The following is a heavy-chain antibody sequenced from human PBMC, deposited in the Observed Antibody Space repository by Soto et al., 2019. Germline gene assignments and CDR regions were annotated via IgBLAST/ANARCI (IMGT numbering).Heavy chain of an antibody. V-gene: IGHV4-39*01. CDR3: ARHTPAISISDH. CDR2: IYYSWST. CDR1: GGSISSSSYY. D-gene: IGHD2-15*01. Sequence: QLQLQESGPGLVKPSETLSLTCTVSGGSISSSSYYWGWIRQPPGKGLEWIGSIYYSWSTYYNPSLKSRVTITVDTATNQFSLKLSSVTAADTAVYYCARHTPAISISDHWGQGTLVTVSS. J-gene: IGHJ4*02.